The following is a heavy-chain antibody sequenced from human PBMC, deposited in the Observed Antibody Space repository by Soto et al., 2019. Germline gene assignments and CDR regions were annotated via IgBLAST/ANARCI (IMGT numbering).Heavy chain of an antibody. J-gene: IGHJ6*02. CDR2: IMPIFRTA. V-gene: IGHV1-69*12. D-gene: IGHD1-1*01. CDR3: ARDKDREQLGGNYYYIMDV. Sequence: QVQVVQSGAEVKKPGSSVKVSCKTSGGTFSTSAISWVRQAPGQGLEWMGGIMPIFRTADYAQKFQGRLTITADESARTAYLELSSLRSEDTAVYYCARDKDREQLGGNYYYIMDVWGQGTTVTVTS. CDR1: GGTFSTSA.